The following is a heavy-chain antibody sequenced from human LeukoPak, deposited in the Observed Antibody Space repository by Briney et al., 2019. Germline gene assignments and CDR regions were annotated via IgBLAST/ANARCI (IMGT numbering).Heavy chain of an antibody. CDR2: ISGSGGIT. V-gene: IGHV3-23*01. D-gene: IGHD6-13*01. Sequence: GGSLRLSCAASGFTFSNYAMSWVRQAPGKGLEWVSVISGSGGITYYEDSVKGRFTISRDNSKNTLYLQMNSLRADDTAIYYCAKDAAAAGSAYYFEYWGQGTLVTVSS. J-gene: IGHJ4*02. CDR3: AKDAAAAGSAYYFEY. CDR1: GFTFSNYA.